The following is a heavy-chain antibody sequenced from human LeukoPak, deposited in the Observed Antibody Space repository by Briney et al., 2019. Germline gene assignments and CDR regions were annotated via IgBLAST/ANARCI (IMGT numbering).Heavy chain of an antibody. V-gene: IGHV3-48*02. D-gene: IGHD3-3*01. J-gene: IGHJ4*02. CDR2: ISSSSSTI. Sequence: GESLKISCAASGFTFSSYSMNWVHQAPGKGLEWVSYISSSSSTIYYADSVKGRFTISRDNAKNSLYLQMNSLRDEDTAVYYCARDYYDFWSDSTLDYWGQGTLVTVSS. CDR1: GFTFSSYS. CDR3: ARDYYDFWSDSTLDY.